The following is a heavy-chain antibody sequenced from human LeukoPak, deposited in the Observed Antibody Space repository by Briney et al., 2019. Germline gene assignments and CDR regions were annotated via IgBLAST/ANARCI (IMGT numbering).Heavy chain of an antibody. J-gene: IGHJ4*02. CDR1: GFTFSSYA. Sequence: QPGGSLRLSCAASGFTFSSYAMSWVRQAPGKGLEWVSGISGSGGSTYYADSEKGRFTISRDNSKNTLYLQMNSLRAEDTAVYYCAKDRENSGWKRRFDYWGQGTLFTVSS. CDR2: ISGSGGST. V-gene: IGHV3-23*01. D-gene: IGHD6-19*01. CDR3: AKDRENSGWKRRFDY.